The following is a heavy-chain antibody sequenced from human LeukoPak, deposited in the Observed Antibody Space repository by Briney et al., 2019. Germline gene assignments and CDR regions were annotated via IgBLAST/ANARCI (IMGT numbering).Heavy chain of an antibody. V-gene: IGHV3-30*18. D-gene: IGHD3-16*01. CDR3: AKDRYSYAFEYFES. CDR1: GFTFSSYS. J-gene: IGHJ4*02. CDR2: ISNDGSKK. Sequence: PGGSLRLSCAASGFTFSSYSMNWVRQAPGKGLEWVAVISNDGSKKYYADSVKGRFTISRDNSKNTLFLQVSSLRAEDTAVYYCAKDRYSYAFEYFESWGQGTLVTVSS.